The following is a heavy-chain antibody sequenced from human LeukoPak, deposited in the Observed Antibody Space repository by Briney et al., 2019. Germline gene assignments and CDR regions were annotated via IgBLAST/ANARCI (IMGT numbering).Heavy chain of an antibody. J-gene: IGHJ6*04. CDR3: ARQAGXXXXNRXXXXXV. D-gene: IGHD1-14*01. CDR2: IYPGDSDT. V-gene: IGHV5-51*01. Sequence: GESLKISCKGSGYSFTSYWIAWVRQMPGKGLEGMGIIYPGDSDTRYSPSFQGQVTISADKSISTAYLQWSSLKASDTAMYYGARQAGXXXXNRXXXXXVXGXGTTVTVSS. CDR1: GYSFTSYW.